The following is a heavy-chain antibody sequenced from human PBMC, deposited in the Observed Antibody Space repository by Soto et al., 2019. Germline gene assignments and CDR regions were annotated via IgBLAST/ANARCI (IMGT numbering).Heavy chain of an antibody. Sequence: PSETLSLTCTVSGGSASSGSYYWSWIRQPPGKGLEWIGYIYYSGSTNYNPSLKSRVTISVDTSKNQFSLKLSSVTAADTAVYYCARGLGYCSSTSCYSGWFDPWGQGTLVTVSS. J-gene: IGHJ5*02. CDR3: ARGLGYCSSTSCYSGWFDP. V-gene: IGHV4-61*01. CDR1: GGSASSGSYY. CDR2: IYYSGST. D-gene: IGHD2-2*01.